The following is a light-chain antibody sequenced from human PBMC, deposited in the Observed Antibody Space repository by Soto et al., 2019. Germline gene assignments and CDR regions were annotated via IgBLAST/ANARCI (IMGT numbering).Light chain of an antibody. CDR2: EVS. V-gene: IGLV2-8*01. CDR1: SSDVGGYNY. J-gene: IGLJ3*02. CDR3: SSYAGSNNWV. Sequence: QSVLTRPPSASGSPGQSVTVSRTGTSSDVGGYNYVSWYQHHPGKAPQVMIYEVSKRPSGVPDRFSGSKSGNTASLTVSGLQAEDEADYYFSSYAGSNNWVFGGGTKLTVL.